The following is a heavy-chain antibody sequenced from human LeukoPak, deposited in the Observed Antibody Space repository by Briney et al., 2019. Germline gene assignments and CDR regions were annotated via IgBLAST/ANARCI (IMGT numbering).Heavy chain of an antibody. D-gene: IGHD1-26*01. CDR2: INHSGST. J-gene: IGHJ4*02. V-gene: IGHV4-34*01. CDR3: ASWEPPVDY. CDR1: GGSFSGYY. Sequence: SETLSLTCAVYGGSFSGYYWSWIRQPPGKGLEWIGEINHSGSTNYNPSLKSRVTISVDTSKNQFSLKLSSVTAADTAVYYCASWEPPVDYWGQGTLVTVSS.